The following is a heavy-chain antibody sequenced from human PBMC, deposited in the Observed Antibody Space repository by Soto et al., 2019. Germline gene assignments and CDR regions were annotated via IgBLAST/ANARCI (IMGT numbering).Heavy chain of an antibody. CDR1: GFPFTNYA. J-gene: IGHJ4*02. Sequence: GGSLRLSCAASGFPFTNYAMNWVRQAPGKGLEWVATISATGGSTYYADSVKGRLTISRDNSKNTLYLQMNGLRVEDTAVYYCAKDRLAGNFDYWGQGTQVTSPQ. V-gene: IGHV3-23*01. CDR2: ISATGGST. CDR3: AKDRLAGNFDY.